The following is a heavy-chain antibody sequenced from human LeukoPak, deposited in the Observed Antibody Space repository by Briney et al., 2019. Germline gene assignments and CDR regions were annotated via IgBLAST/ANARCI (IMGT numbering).Heavy chain of an antibody. V-gene: IGHV5-51*01. CDR2: IYPGDSDT. CDR3: ARHPQDWCFDL. J-gene: IGHJ2*01. CDR1: GYSFTTYW. Sequence: GESLKISCKGSGYSFTTYWIGWVRQMPGKGPEWMGIIYPGDSDTRYSPSFQGQVTISADKSISTAYLQWSSLKASDTAMYYCARHPQDWCFDLWGRGTLVTVSS.